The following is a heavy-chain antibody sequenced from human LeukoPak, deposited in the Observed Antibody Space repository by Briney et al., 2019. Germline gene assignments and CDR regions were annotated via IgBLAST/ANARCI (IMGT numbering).Heavy chain of an antibody. CDR1: GDTRSNYA. J-gene: IGHJ3*02. D-gene: IGHD2-21*01. Sequence: ASVKVSCKTSGDTRSNYATNWVRQAPGQGLEWMGWINMNTGNPTYAQGFTGRFVFSLDTSVSTTYLQISDLKAEDTALYYCARVTLRYEAFDIWGQGTMVTVSS. V-gene: IGHV7-4-1*02. CDR3: ARVTLRYEAFDI. CDR2: INMNTGNP.